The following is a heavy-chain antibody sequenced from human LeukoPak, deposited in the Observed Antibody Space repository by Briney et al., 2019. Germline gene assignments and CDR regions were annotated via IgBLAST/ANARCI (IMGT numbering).Heavy chain of an antibody. Sequence: GGTLRLSCAASGFTFNSYAMNWVRQALGKGLEWVSSISRSGSNTSYADSVKGHFTISRDNSKNPLYLQMNSLSAEDTAVYYCAKGGRGYFRPFDYWGQGTLVTVSS. V-gene: IGHV3-23*01. D-gene: IGHD3-22*01. CDR2: ISRSGSNT. CDR1: GFTFNSYA. CDR3: AKGGRGYFRPFDY. J-gene: IGHJ4*02.